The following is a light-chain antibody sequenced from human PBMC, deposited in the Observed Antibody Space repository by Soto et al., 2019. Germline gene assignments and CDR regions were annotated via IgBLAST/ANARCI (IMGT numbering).Light chain of an antibody. CDR3: QQYNNWPPWT. J-gene: IGKJ1*01. CDR1: QSVRNN. Sequence: EIGMTQSSATLSVSPGQRATLSCWASQSVRNNLAWYQQKPGQAPRLLIYGASTRATGIPARFSGSGSGTEFSLTISSLQSEDSAVYYCQQYNNWPPWTFGQGTKVDIK. CDR2: GAS. V-gene: IGKV3-15*01.